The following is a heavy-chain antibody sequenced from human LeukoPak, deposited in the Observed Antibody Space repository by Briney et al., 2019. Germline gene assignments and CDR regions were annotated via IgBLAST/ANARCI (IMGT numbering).Heavy chain of an antibody. CDR2: IYYSGST. J-gene: IGHJ5*02. CDR3: ARIVMVTMMSGGPDP. D-gene: IGHD3-22*01. CDR1: GGSISSSSYY. V-gene: IGHV4-39*01. Sequence: ESGPGLVKPSETLSLTCTVSGGSISSSSYYWGWIRQPPGKGLEWIGSIYYSGSTYYNPSLKSRVTISVDTSKNQFSLKLSSVTAADTAVYYCARIVMVTMMSGGPDPWGQGTLVTVSS.